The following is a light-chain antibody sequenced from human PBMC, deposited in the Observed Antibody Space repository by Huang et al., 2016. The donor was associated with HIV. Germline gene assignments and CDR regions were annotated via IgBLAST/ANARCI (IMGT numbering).Light chain of an antibody. Sequence: EIVLTQSPGTLSLSPGERATLSCRASQSVSSSYLAWYQQKPGQAPRLRIYGASSRATGIPDRFSGSGSGTDFTLTISRLEPEDFAVYYCQQYGSSPPTFGQGTKLEIK. CDR3: QQYGSSPPT. CDR1: QSVSSSY. V-gene: IGKV3-20*01. CDR2: GAS. J-gene: IGKJ2*01.